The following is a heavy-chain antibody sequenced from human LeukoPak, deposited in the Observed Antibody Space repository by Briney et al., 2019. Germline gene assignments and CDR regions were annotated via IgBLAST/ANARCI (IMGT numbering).Heavy chain of an antibody. CDR1: GGSISSSNW. J-gene: IGHJ4*02. CDR2: IYHSGST. Sequence: SGTLSLTCAVSGGSISSSNWWSWVRQPPGKGLEWIGEIYHSGSTNYNPSLKSRVTISVDKSKNQFSLKLSSVTAADTAVYYCARKPFIAAAGPFDYWGQGTLVTVSS. D-gene: IGHD6-13*01. V-gene: IGHV4-4*02. CDR3: ARKPFIAAAGPFDY.